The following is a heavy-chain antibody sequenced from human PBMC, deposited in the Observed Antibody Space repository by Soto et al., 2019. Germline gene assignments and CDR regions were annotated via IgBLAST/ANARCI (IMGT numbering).Heavy chain of an antibody. Sequence: QVQLVQSGAEVKKPGSSVKVSCKASGGTFTNYTISWVRQAPGQGLEWMGGIIPMFGTTNHAQKFQGRVTINANKSTTTAHMELSSLRSEDTAVCYCAIGIGLRYFDWPFEYWGQGTLVTVSS. CDR3: AIGIGLRYFDWPFEY. V-gene: IGHV1-69*06. J-gene: IGHJ4*02. CDR2: IIPMFGTT. D-gene: IGHD3-9*01. CDR1: GGTFTNYT.